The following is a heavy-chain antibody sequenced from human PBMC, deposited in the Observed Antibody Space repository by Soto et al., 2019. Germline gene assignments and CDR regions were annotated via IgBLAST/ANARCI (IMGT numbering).Heavy chain of an antibody. CDR2: IHHSGST. J-gene: IGHJ6*03. CDR3: ARGGYYFYMDV. Sequence: QVQLQESGPGLVKPSETLSLTCAVSGGSISISNWWSWVRQTPGKGLERIGQIHHSGSTNYSPSLPSRVNISVDKTKNQFSLRMNSVTAADTAVYYCARGGYYFYMDVWGKGTTVTVSS. CDR1: GGSISISNW. D-gene: IGHD1-26*01. V-gene: IGHV4-4*02.